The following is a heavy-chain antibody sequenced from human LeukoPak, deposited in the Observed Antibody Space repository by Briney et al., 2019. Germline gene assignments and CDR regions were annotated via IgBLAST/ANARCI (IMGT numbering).Heavy chain of an antibody. Sequence: PSETLSLTCAVSGGSISSGGSSWSWIRQPPGKGLEWIGYIYHSGSTYNNPSLKSRVTISVDRCKHHFSLKLNSVTAADTAVYYCARVKNDYGGNLIDYWGQGTLVTVCS. CDR2: IYHSGST. J-gene: IGHJ4*02. D-gene: IGHD4-23*01. CDR3: ARVKNDYGGNLIDY. CDR1: GGSISSGGSS. V-gene: IGHV4-30-2*01.